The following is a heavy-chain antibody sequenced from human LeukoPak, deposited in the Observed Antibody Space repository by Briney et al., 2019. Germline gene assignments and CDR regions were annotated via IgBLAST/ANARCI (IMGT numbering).Heavy chain of an antibody. CDR1: GYTFIGYY. J-gene: IGHJ4*02. D-gene: IGHD2-2*01. CDR3: ARVGHCSSTSCQYFDY. Sequence: ASVKVSCKASGYTFIGYYMYWVRQAPGQGLECMGWINPNIGDTKYAQKFQGRVTMTRDTSISTAYMELSRLRSDDTAVYYCARVGHCSSTSCQYFDYWGQGTLVTVSS. V-gene: IGHV1-2*02. CDR2: INPNIGDT.